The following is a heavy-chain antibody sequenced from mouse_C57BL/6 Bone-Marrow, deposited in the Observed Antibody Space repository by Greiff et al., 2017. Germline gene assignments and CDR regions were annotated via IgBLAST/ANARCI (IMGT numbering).Heavy chain of an antibody. CDR2: IDPENGDT. CDR1: GFNIKDDY. J-gene: IGHJ3*01. CDR3: TTDYGSSSWFAY. Sequence: EVQWVESGAELVRPGASVKLSCTASGFNIKDDYMHWVKQRPEQGLEWIGWIDPENGDTEYASKFQGKATITADTSSNTAYLQLSSLTSEDTAVYYCTTDYGSSSWFAYWGQGTLVTVSA. V-gene: IGHV14-4*01. D-gene: IGHD1-1*01.